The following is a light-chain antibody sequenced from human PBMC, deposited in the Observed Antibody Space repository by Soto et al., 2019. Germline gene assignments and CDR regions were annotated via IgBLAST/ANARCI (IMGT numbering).Light chain of an antibody. J-gene: IGLJ1*01. V-gene: IGLV2-14*01. Sequence: QFALTKPASVFGFPGQSSPTSCPGTSSDVGGYNYVSWFQQHPGKAPKLIIYDVSDRPSGVSNRFSGSKSGNTASLTISGLQAEDEADYFCSSYTSSSTPYVFGTGTKVTVL. CDR2: DVS. CDR1: SSDVGGYNY. CDR3: SSYTSSSTPYV.